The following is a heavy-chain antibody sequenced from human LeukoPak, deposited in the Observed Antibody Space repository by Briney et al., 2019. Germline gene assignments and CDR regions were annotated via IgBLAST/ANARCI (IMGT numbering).Heavy chain of an antibody. D-gene: IGHD5-18*01. J-gene: IGHJ4*02. V-gene: IGHV3-23*01. CDR1: GFTFSSYA. CDR2: ISGSGGST. CDR3: AKQSWLHNDEFDY. Sequence: AGGSLRLSCAAPGFTFSSYAMSWVRQAPGKGLEWVSAISGSGGSTYYADSVKGRFTISRDNSKSTLYLQMNSLRAEDTAVYYCAKQSWLHNDEFDYWGQGTLVTVSS.